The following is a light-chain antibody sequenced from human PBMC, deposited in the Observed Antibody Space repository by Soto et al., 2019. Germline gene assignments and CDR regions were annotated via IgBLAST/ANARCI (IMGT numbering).Light chain of an antibody. Sequence: DIQMTQSPSTLSASVGDTVSITCRASQSISGWMAWYQQKPGKVPKLLIFDASSLESGVPSRFSGSGSGTIFTLTISGLQPGDFATYYCQQYTSYPYTFGQGTKLEIK. CDR1: QSISGW. V-gene: IGKV1-5*01. CDR3: QQYTSYPYT. CDR2: DAS. J-gene: IGKJ2*01.